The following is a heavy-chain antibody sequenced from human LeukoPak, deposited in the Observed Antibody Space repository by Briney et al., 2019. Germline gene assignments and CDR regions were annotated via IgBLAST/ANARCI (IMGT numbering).Heavy chain of an antibody. J-gene: IGHJ4*02. CDR2: ISSNGGST. CDR3: AREYCSGGSCSFDY. V-gene: IGHV3-64*01. Sequence: GGSLRLSCAASGFTFSSYAMHWVRQAPGKGLEYVSAISSNGGSTYYANSVKGRFTISRDNSKNTLYLQMGSLRAEDMAVYYCAREYCSGGSCSFDYWGQGTLVTVSS. D-gene: IGHD2-15*01. CDR1: GFTFSSYA.